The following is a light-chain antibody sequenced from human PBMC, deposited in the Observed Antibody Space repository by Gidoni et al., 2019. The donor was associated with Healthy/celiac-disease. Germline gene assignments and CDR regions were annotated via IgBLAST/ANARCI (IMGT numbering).Light chain of an antibody. CDR2: GAS. Sequence: IVMPQSPATLSVSPGERATLSCRASQSVSSNLAWYQQKPGQAPRLLIYGASTRATGIPARFSGSGSGTEFTLTISSLQSEDFAVYYCQQYNNWRTFGQGTKLEIK. J-gene: IGKJ2*01. V-gene: IGKV3-15*01. CDR3: QQYNNWRT. CDR1: QSVSSN.